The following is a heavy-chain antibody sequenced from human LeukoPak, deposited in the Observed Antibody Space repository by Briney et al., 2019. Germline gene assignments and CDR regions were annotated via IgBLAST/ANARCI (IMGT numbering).Heavy chain of an antibody. V-gene: IGHV4-38-2*02. J-gene: IGHJ4*02. CDR2: IYHSGST. D-gene: IGHD3-10*01. CDR3: ARYVVLWFGELSTDY. CDR1: GYSISSGYY. Sequence: SETLSLTSTVSGYSISSGYYWGWIRQPPGKGLEWIGSIYHSGSTYYNPSLKSRVTISVDTSKNQFSLKLSSVTAADTAVYYCARYVVLWFGELSTDYWGQGTLVTVSS.